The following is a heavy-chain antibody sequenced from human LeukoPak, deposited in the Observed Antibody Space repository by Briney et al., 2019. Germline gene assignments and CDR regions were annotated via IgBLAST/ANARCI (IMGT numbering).Heavy chain of an antibody. D-gene: IGHD6-6*01. Sequence: PSETLSLTCTVSGGSISGSSYYWGWIRQPPGKGLEWIGYIYYSGSTNYNPSLKSRVTISVDTSKNQFSLKLSSVTAADTAVYYCARGEQLALFDYWGQGTLVTVSS. CDR3: ARGEQLALFDY. V-gene: IGHV4-61*05. J-gene: IGHJ4*02. CDR2: IYYSGST. CDR1: GGSISGSSYY.